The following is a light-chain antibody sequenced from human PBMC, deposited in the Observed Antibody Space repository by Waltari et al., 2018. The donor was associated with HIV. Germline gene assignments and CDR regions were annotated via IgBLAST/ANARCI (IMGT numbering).Light chain of an antibody. Sequence: QSVLTQPPSVSGAPGQRVTISCTGSSSNIGAGYDVPWYQQLPGTAPKLLIYGNSNRPSGVPDRFSGSKSGTSASLAITGLQAEDEADYYGQSYDSSLSAPVVVGGGTKLTVL. CDR2: GNS. J-gene: IGLJ2*01. V-gene: IGLV1-40*01. CDR1: SSNIGAGYD. CDR3: QSYDSSLSAPVV.